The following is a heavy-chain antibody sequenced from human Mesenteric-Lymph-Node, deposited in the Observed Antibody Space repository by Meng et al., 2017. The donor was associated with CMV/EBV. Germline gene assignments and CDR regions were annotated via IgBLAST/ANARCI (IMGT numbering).Heavy chain of an antibody. CDR3: ARDRGTYCGGDCNYFFDY. D-gene: IGHD2-21*01. CDR2: INPNTGGT. V-gene: IGHV1-2*02. CDR1: GHTFTGYY. Sequence: ASVKVSCKASGHTFTGYYMSWVRQAPGQGLEWMGWINPNTGGTDYAQNFQGRVTMTRDTSISTAYMELSSLRSDDTAVYYCARDRGTYCGGDCNYFFDYWGQGTLVTVSS. J-gene: IGHJ4*02.